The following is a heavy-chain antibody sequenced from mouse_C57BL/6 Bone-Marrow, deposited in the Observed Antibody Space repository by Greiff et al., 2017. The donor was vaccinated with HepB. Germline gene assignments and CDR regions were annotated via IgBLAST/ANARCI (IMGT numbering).Heavy chain of an antibody. Sequence: EVKLQQSGPELVKPGASVKISCKASGYSFTDYNMNWVKQRNGKSLEWIGVINPNYGTTSYNQKFKGKATLTVDQSSSTAYMQLNSLTSEDSAVYYCARWPLRRGYYYAMDYWGQGTSVTVSS. D-gene: IGHD2-12*01. V-gene: IGHV1-39*01. CDR3: ARWPLRRGYYYAMDY. CDR1: GYSFTDYN. J-gene: IGHJ4*01. CDR2: INPNYGTT.